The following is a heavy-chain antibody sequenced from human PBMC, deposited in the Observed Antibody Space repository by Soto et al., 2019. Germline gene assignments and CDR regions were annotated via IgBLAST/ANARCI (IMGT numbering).Heavy chain of an antibody. V-gene: IGHV1-69*13. CDR3: ARDPRGCQGGTSCYFRPHNWFGP. CDR2: IIPIFGTA. J-gene: IGHJ5*02. CDR1: GGTFSSYA. Sequence: SVKVSCKASGGTFSSYAISWVRQAPGQGLEWMGGIIPIFGTANYAQKFQGRVTITADESTSTAYMELSSLRSEDTAVYYCARDPRGCQGGTSCYFRPHNWFGPWGQGTLVTVSS. D-gene: IGHD2-2*01.